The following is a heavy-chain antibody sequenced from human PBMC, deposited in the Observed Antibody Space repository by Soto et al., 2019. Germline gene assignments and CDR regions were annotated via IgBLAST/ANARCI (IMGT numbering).Heavy chain of an antibody. CDR1: SFNVSRYS. J-gene: IGHJ1*01. V-gene: IGHV3-21*02. Sequence: DVQVVESGGGLVKPGGSLRVSCFGSSFNVSRYSISWVRQAPGKGLQWVASLSRSGSLIFYSDSVKGRFTVSRDRAKNSVDLQMTGLGVDDSAIYCCARGAKHSVELTYFQQWGQGTLVTVSS. CDR2: LSRSGSLI. CDR3: ARGAKHSVELTYFQQ. D-gene: IGHD3-10*01.